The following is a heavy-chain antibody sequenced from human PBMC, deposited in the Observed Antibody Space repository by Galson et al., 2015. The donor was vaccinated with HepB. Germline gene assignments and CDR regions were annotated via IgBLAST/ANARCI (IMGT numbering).Heavy chain of an antibody. V-gene: IGHV3-48*02. CDR3: TRGYGLGNYAS. CDR2: IGGSGTTT. D-gene: IGHD3-10*01. Sequence: SLRLSCADFGLAFSNYGVSWVRQAPGKGLEWVSYIGGSGTTTYYADSVKGRFAISRDNVKKSVFLQMDSLRDEDTAVYYCTRGYGLGNYASWGQGTQVTVSS. J-gene: IGHJ4*02. CDR1: GLAFSNYG.